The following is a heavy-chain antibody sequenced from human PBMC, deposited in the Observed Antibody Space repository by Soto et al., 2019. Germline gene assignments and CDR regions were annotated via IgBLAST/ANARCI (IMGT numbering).Heavy chain of an antibody. CDR2: TGTAGDT. D-gene: IGHD4-17*01. CDR1: GFTFSSYD. V-gene: IGHV3-13*01. CDR3: ARSAYDYGGKLVSVAFDY. J-gene: IGHJ4*02. Sequence: GGSLRLSCAASGFTFSSYDMHWVRQATGKGLEWVSATGTAGDTYYPGSVKGRFTISRENAKNSLYLQMNSLRTEDTAVYYCARSAYDYGGKLVSVAFDYWGQGTLVTVSS.